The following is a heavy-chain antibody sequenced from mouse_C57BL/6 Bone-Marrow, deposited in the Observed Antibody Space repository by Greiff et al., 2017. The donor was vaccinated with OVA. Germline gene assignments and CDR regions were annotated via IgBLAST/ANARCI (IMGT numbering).Heavy chain of an antibody. CDR2: INPNNGGT. CDR3: ARAPITTGVAHYAMDY. J-gene: IGHJ4*01. CDR1: GYTFTDYY. V-gene: IGHV1-26*01. D-gene: IGHD1-1*01. Sequence: VQLQQSGPELVKPGASVKISCKASGYTFTDYYMNWVKQSHGKSLEWIGDINPNNGGTSYNQKFKGKAPLTVDKSSSTAYMELRSLTSEDSAVYYCARAPITTGVAHYAMDYWGQGTSVTVSS.